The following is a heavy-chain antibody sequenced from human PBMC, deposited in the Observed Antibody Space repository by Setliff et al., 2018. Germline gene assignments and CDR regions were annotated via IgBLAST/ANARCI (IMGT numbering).Heavy chain of an antibody. D-gene: IGHD3-10*01. V-gene: IGHV3-48*04. J-gene: IGHJ4*02. CDR1: GFTFVDYG. CDR2: ISSSSSTI. Sequence: PGGSLRLSCAASGFTFVDYGMAWVRQAPGKGLEWVSSISSSSSTIYYADSVKGRFTISRDNAKNSLYLQMNSLRAEDTAVYYCASSGSYRSPSYYFDYWGQGTLVTVSS. CDR3: ASSGSYRSPSYYFDY.